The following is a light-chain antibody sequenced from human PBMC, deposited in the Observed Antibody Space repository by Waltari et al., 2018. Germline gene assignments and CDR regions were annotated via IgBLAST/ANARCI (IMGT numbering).Light chain of an antibody. CDR2: DVS. CDR3: CSFAGSYTFV. CDR1: SRDVGGYHY. V-gene: IGLV2-11*01. J-gene: IGLJ1*01. Sequence: QSALTQPRSVSGSPGQSVTISCTGTSRDVGGYHYVSWFQQHPGKVPKPLIYDVSERPSDVPARFSGSKSAHTASLTISGLQPDDEADYYCCSFAGSYTFVFGPGTSVTVL.